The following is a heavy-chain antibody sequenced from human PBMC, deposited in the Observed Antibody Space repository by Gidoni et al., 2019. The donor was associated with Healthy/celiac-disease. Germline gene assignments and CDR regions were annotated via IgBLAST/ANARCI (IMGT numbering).Heavy chain of an antibody. J-gene: IGHJ4*02. D-gene: IGHD3-10*01. Sequence: QVQLVQSGAAVKKPGASVKVSCEAYGYTFTRYAMHWVRPAPGQRLEWMGWINAGNGNTKSSQKFQGRVTITRDTSASTAYMELSSLRSDDTAVYYCASTSYGSGSYGYWGQGTLVTVSS. CDR1: GYTFTRYA. V-gene: IGHV1-3*01. CDR2: INAGNGNT. CDR3: ASTSYGSGSYGY.